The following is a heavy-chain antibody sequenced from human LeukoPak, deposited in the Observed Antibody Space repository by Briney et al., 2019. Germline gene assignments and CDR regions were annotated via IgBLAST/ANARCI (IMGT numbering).Heavy chain of an antibody. D-gene: IGHD6-13*01. CDR2: ISAYNGNT. Sequence: ASVKVSCKASGYTFTSYGISWLGQAPGQGLRGRGWISAYNGNTNYAQKLQGRVTMTTDTSTSTAYMELRSLRSDDTAVYYCARVEQLGPRWFDPWGQGTLVTVSS. J-gene: IGHJ5*02. V-gene: IGHV1-18*01. CDR3: ARVEQLGPRWFDP. CDR1: GYTFTSYG.